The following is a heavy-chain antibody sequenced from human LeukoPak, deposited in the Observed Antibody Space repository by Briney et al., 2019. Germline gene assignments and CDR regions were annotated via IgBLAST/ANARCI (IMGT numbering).Heavy chain of an antibody. CDR3: ARGFDWLEYYFDF. V-gene: IGHV1-2*02. J-gene: IGHJ4*02. CDR1: GYTFTGYY. D-gene: IGHD3-9*01. Sequence: ASVKVSCKASGYTFTGYYVHWVRQAPGQGLEWMGWINPDSGVTNYAQKFQGRVTMTRDTSISTAYMELSRLRSDDTAVYHCARGFDWLEYYFDFWGKGTLVTVSS. CDR2: INPDSGVT.